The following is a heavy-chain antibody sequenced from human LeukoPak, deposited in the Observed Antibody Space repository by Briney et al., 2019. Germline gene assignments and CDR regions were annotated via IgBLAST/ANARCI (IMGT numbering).Heavy chain of an antibody. J-gene: IGHJ4*02. D-gene: IGHD2/OR15-2a*01. Sequence: PGGSLRLSCAASGFTFDDYAMHWVRQAPGKGLKWVSGISWNSGSIGYADSVKGRFTISRDNAKNSLYLQMNSLRAEDTALYYCAKDSVTLGVFDYWGQGTLVTVSS. CDR2: ISWNSGSI. V-gene: IGHV3-9*01. CDR1: GFTFDDYA. CDR3: AKDSVTLGVFDY.